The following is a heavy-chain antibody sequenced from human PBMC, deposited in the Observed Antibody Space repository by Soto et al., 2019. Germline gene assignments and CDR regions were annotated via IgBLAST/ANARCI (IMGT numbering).Heavy chain of an antibody. CDR3: ARAFSSSSPPRHPDLLDF. J-gene: IGHJ4*02. D-gene: IGHD6-6*01. Sequence: ASVKVSCKASGYTFDSYAIHWVRQAPGQSLEWMGWISAGSGNTRVAQKLQDRVTITTDTSTSTAYMELQSLTSDDTAVYYCARAFSSSSPPRHPDLLDFWGQGTLVLVSS. CDR1: GYTFDSYA. V-gene: IGHV1-3*01. CDR2: ISAGSGNT.